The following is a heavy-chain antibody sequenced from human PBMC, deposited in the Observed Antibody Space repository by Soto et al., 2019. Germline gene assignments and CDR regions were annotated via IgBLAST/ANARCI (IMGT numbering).Heavy chain of an antibody. CDR2: TYYRSRWYN. Sequence: SQTLSLTCAISGDSVSSNSAAWNWIRQSPSRGLEWLGRTYYRSRWYNDYAVSVRSRITVNPDTSKNQFSLQLTSVTPEDTAVYYCAGTTSHYRYFMDFWGKGTTVIVSS. V-gene: IGHV6-1*01. D-gene: IGHD1-7*01. J-gene: IGHJ6*03. CDR3: AGTTSHYRYFMDF. CDR1: GDSVSSNSAA.